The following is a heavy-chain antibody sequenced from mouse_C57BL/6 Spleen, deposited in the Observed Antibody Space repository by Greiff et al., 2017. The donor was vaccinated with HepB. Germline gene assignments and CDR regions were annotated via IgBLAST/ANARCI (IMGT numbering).Heavy chain of an antibody. CDR2: IYPGDGDT. CDR3: ARSAYYYGSSYRDWYFDV. D-gene: IGHD1-1*01. J-gene: IGHJ1*03. CDR1: GYAFSSSW. Sequence: QVQLQQSGPELVKPGASVKISCKASGYAFSSSWMNWVKQRPGKGLEWIGRIYPGDGDTNYNGKFKGKATLTADKSSSTAYMQLSSLTSEDSAVYFCARSAYYYGSSYRDWYFDVWGTGTTVTVSS. V-gene: IGHV1-82*01.